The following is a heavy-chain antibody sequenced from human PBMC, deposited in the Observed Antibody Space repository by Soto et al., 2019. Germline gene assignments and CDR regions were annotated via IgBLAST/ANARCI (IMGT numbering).Heavy chain of an antibody. D-gene: IGHD2-21*01. CDR2: VYYSGGA. CDR1: GVSTHHSHSF. J-gene: IGHJ5*01. CDR3: VRVVEGATRHTDLDS. Sequence: SEALSHPCAVSGVSTHHSHSFLGCIRQHPGKGLEFIANVYYSGGAHYNPSFKSRVTISVDTATNQVSLRMSSVTAADTAVYFCVRVVEGATRHTDLDSWGQGTLVPVSS. V-gene: IGHV4-39*01.